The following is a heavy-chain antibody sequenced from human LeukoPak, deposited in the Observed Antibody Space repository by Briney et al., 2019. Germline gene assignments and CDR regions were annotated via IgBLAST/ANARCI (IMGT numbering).Heavy chain of an antibody. J-gene: IGHJ4*02. CDR1: GGSISSYY. CDR3: AGVSGVPAAMDFDY. Sequence: SETLSLTCTVSGGSISSYYWSWIRQPPGKGLEWIGYIYYSGSTNYNPSLKSRVTISVDTSKNQFSLKLSSVTAADTAVYYCAGVSGVPAAMDFDYWGQGTLVTVSS. CDR2: IYYSGST. D-gene: IGHD2-2*01. V-gene: IGHV4-59*01.